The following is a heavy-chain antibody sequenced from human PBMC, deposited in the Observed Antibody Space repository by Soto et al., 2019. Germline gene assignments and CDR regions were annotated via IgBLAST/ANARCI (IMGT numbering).Heavy chain of an antibody. CDR2: MTPNSGNT. V-gene: IGHV1-8*01. CDR1: EYTFTSYD. CDR3: ARDFISRRSYPQDKQENYYYYMDV. Sequence: ASVKVSCKASEYTFTSYDINWVRQATGQGLEWMGWMTPNSGNTGYAQKFQGRVTITADKSTSTAYMELSSLRSEDTAVYYCARDFISRRSYPQDKQENYYYYMDVWGKGTTVTAP. J-gene: IGHJ6*03. D-gene: IGHD3-10*01.